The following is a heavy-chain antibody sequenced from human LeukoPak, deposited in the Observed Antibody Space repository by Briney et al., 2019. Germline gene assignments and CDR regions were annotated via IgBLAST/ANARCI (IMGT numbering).Heavy chain of an antibody. V-gene: IGHV1-18*01. D-gene: IGHD2-2*01. CDR1: GYTFTSYG. Sequence: ASVKVSCKASGYTFTSYGISWVRQAPGQGLEWMGWISAYNGNANYAQKLQGRVTMTTDTSTSTAYMELRSLRSDDTAVYYCARDLLRGVVPAARVGFDPWGQGTLVTVSS. J-gene: IGHJ5*02. CDR2: ISAYNGNA. CDR3: ARDLLRGVVPAARVGFDP.